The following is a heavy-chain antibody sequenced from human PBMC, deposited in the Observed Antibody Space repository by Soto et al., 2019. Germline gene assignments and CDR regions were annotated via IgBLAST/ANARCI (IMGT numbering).Heavy chain of an antibody. CDR2: IWYDGSNK. CDR3: AAGRSGYDFWSGRPNMDV. Sequence: PGGSLRLSCAASGFTFSSYGMHWVRQAPGKGLEWVAVIWYDGSNKYYADSVKGRFTISRDNSKNTLYLQMNSLRAEDTAVYYCAAGRSGYDFWSGRPNMDVWGKGTTVTVSS. V-gene: IGHV3-33*01. CDR1: GFTFSSYG. D-gene: IGHD3-3*01. J-gene: IGHJ6*03.